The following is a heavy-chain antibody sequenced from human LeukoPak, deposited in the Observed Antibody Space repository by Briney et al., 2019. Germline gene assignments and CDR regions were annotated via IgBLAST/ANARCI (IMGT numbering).Heavy chain of an antibody. J-gene: IGHJ4*01. CDR1: GFTFSSYA. D-gene: IGHD3-10*01. CDR3: AKDRVVRGVRHFDY. CDR2: ISGSGGST. V-gene: IGHV3-23*01. Sequence: PGGSLRLSCAASGFTFSSYAMSWVRQAPGKGLEWVSAISGSGGSTYYADSVKGQFTTSRDNSKNTLYLQMNSLRAEDTAVYYCAKDRVVRGVRHFDYWGQEPWSPSPQ.